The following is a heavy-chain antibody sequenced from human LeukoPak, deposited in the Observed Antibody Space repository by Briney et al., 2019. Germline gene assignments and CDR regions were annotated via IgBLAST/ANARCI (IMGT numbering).Heavy chain of an antibody. J-gene: IGHJ4*02. CDR3: ASGPYPAAGTDHQFDY. Sequence: PSETLSLTGTVPGVSISSYDWSWIRQPPGKGLEWIGYIYYSGSTHYNPSLRSRVTMSVDTSKNQFSLRLTSVTAADTALYYCASGPYPAAGTDHQFDYWGQGTLVTVSS. CDR1: GVSISSYD. D-gene: IGHD6-13*01. V-gene: IGHV4-59*01. CDR2: IYYSGST.